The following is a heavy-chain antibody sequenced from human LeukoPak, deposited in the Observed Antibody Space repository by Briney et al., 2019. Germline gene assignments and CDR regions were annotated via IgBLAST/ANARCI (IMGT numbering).Heavy chain of an antibody. CDR3: AKGGWDTAMGVSYYYYGMDV. V-gene: IGHV3-74*01. D-gene: IGHD5-18*01. CDR1: GFTFSTYW. CDR2: INTDGNST. J-gene: IGHJ6*02. Sequence: QPAESLRLSCATSGFTFSTYWIHWVRQAPGKGLMWVSQINTDGNSTTYADSVKGRFTVSRDNAKNTLYLQMNSLRAEDTAVYYCAKGGWDTAMGVSYYYYGMDVWGQGTTVTVSS.